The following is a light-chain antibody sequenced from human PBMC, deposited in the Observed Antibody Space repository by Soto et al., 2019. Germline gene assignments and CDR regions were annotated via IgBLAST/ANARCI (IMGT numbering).Light chain of an antibody. V-gene: IGKV1-39*01. Sequence: DIQMTQSPSSLSASVGDRVTITCRATERINTYLNWYQQKPGKAPKLLIFATSSLHSGVPSRFSGSGSGTDVTLTITSLQPEDFATYYCQQSYGSPPWTFGQGTKVEIK. CDR3: QQSYGSPPWT. CDR2: ATS. CDR1: ERINTY. J-gene: IGKJ1*01.